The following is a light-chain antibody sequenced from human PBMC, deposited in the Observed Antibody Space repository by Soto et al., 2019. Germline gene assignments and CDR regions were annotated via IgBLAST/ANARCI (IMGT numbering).Light chain of an antibody. J-gene: IGLJ2*01. CDR1: SSDVGAYTY. CDR3: SSYATGNPRV. CDR2: EVS. V-gene: IGLV2-14*01. Sequence: QSALTQPASASGSPGQSITISCTGTSSDVGAYTYVSWYQQHPGKAPKLMIFEVSDRPSGVSNRFSGSKSGNTASLTISGLQAEDEADYYCSSYATGNPRVFGGGTKLTVL.